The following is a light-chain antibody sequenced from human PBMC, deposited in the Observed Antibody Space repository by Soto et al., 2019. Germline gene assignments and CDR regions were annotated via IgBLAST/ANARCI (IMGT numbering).Light chain of an antibody. Sequence: EIVLTQSPGTLSLSPGERATLSCRASQTVSSSYLAWYQQKPGQAPRLLIYGASNRATGIPDRFSGSGSGTDFTLTISRLEPEDFAVYYCQQYGSSPRLTFGGGTKVEI. CDR3: QQYGSSPRLT. CDR2: GAS. CDR1: QTVSSSY. J-gene: IGKJ4*01. V-gene: IGKV3-20*01.